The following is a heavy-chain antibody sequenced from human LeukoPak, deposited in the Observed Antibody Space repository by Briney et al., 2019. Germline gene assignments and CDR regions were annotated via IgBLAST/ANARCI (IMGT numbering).Heavy chain of an antibody. CDR1: GYAFTGYY. V-gene: IGHV1-2*02. Sequence: ASVKVSCKASGYAFTGYYMRWVRQAPGQGLEWMGWINPNSGGTNYAQKFQGRVTMTTDTSTSTAYMELRSLRSDDTAVYYCARDGHRRYYYGSSGRGDVFDIWGQGTMVTVSS. D-gene: IGHD3-22*01. CDR3: ARDGHRRYYYGSSGRGDVFDI. CDR2: INPNSGGT. J-gene: IGHJ3*02.